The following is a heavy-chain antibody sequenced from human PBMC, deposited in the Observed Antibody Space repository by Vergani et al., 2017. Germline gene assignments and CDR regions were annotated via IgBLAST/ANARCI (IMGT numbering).Heavy chain of an antibody. J-gene: IGHJ6*02. D-gene: IGHD4-17*01. CDR3: AKDTTVTTDPNYYYGMDV. V-gene: IGHV3-9*01. Sequence: VQLVESGGGLVQPGRSLRLSCAASGFTFDDYAMHWVRQAPGKGLEWVSGISWNSGSTGYADSVKGRFTISRDNAKNSLYLQMNSLRAEDTALYYCAKDTTVTTDPNYYYGMDVWGQGTTVTVSS. CDR1: GFTFDDYA. CDR2: ISWNSGST.